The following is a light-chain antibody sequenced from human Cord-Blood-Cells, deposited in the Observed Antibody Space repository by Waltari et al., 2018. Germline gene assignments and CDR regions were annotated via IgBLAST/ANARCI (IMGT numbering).Light chain of an antibody. CDR2: YDD. CDR1: SSNLGTSA. J-gene: IGLJ2*01. V-gene: IGLV1-36*01. Sequence: QSVLTQPPSVSEAPSQRVTISCSGSSSNLGTSAVNWYQQLPGKAPKLLIYYDDLLPSGVSDRFSGAKSGTSASLAISGLQSEDEADYYCAAWDDSLNGVVFGGGTKLTVL. CDR3: AAWDDSLNGVV.